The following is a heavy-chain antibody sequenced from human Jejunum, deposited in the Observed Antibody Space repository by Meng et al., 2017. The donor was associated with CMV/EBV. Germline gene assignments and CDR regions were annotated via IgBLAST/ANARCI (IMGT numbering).Heavy chain of an antibody. J-gene: IGHJ4*02. D-gene: IGHD1-26*01. CDR1: EYTFIDYY. V-gene: IGHV1-2*02. CDR3: AKDGGSYLDYYFDY. CDR2: ITPNTGDT. Sequence: EYTFIDYYMHWVRQAPGQGLEWMGWITPNTGDTNYAQKFQGRVTMTRDMSINTVYMELTRLRSDDTAVYYCAKDGGSYLDYYFDYWGQGTLVTVSS.